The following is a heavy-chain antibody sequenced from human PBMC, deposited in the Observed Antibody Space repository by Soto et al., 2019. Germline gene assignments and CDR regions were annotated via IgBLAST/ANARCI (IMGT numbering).Heavy chain of an antibody. CDR1: GFTFSSYS. CDR3: ARGDYYGSGSPNWFDP. CDR2: ISSSSSYI. D-gene: IGHD3-10*01. Sequence: EVQLVESGGGLVKPGGSLRLSCAASGFTFSSYSMNWVRQAPGKGPEWGSSISSSSSYIYYADSVKGRFTISRDNAKKALYLQMNSLRAEDTAVYYCARGDYYGSGSPNWFDPWGQGTLVTVSS. V-gene: IGHV3-21*01. J-gene: IGHJ5*02.